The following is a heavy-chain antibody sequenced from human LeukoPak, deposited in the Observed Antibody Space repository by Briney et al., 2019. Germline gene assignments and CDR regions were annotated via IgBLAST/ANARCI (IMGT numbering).Heavy chain of an antibody. D-gene: IGHD6-19*01. Sequence: PGGSLRLSCAASGFILNSYEMNWVRQAPGKGLEWVSYISSSSSTIYYADSVKGRFTISRDNAKNSLYLQMNSLRAEDTAMYYCARISEYSSGWYDWFDPWGQGTLVTVSS. CDR1: GFILNSYE. CDR2: ISSSSSTI. V-gene: IGHV3-48*01. J-gene: IGHJ5*02. CDR3: ARISEYSSGWYDWFDP.